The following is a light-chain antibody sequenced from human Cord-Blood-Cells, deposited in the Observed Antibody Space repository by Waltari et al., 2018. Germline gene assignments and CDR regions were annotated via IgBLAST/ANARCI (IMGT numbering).Light chain of an antibody. Sequence: EILMTQSPATLSVSPGERATLSCRASQSVSSNLAWYQQKPGQAPRLLSYGASTRATGIPARFSGSGSGTEFTLTISSLQSEDFAVYYCQQYNNWPPLASYTFGQGTKLEI. CDR3: QQYNNWPPLASYT. V-gene: IGKV3-15*01. CDR2: GAS. J-gene: IGKJ2*01. CDR1: QSVSSN.